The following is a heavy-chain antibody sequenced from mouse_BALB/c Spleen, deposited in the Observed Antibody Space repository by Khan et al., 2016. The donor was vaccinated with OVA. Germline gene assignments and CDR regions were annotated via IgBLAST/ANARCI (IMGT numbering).Heavy chain of an antibody. D-gene: IGHD1-1*01. CDR1: GYSITSNYA. CDR3: ARGNYYGYYFDY. Sequence: DVKLQESGPGLVKPSQSLSLTCTVTGYSITSNYAWNWIRQFPGNKMEWMGYISYSDSTSYNPSLKSRISITRETSQNKFFLQLNSETTEDTATYYCARGNYYGYYFDYWGQGTTLTVSS. V-gene: IGHV3-2*02. J-gene: IGHJ2*01. CDR2: ISYSDST.